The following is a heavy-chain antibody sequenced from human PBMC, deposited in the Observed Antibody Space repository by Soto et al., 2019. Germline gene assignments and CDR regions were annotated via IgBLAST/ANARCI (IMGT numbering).Heavy chain of an antibody. CDR3: ARQSPQWLVLGAFDI. D-gene: IGHD6-19*01. Sequence: PGESLKISCKGSGYSFTSYWIGWVRQMPGKGLEWMGIIYPGDSDTRYSPSFQGQVTISADKSISTAYLQWSSLKASDTAMYYCARQSPQWLVLGAFDIWGQGTMVTVSS. J-gene: IGHJ3*02. CDR1: GYSFTSYW. V-gene: IGHV5-51*01. CDR2: IYPGDSDT.